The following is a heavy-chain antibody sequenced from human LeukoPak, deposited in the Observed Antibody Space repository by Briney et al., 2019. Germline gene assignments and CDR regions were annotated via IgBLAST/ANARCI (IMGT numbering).Heavy chain of an antibody. J-gene: IGHJ6*02. D-gene: IGHD1-26*01. CDR1: GYTFTSYY. Sequence: ASVKVSCKASGYTFTSYYMHWVRQAPGQGLEWMGIINPSGGSTSYAQKFQGRVTMTRDTSTSTVYMELSSLRSEDTAVYYCARDSGSYGPSYYYYYYGMDVWGQGTTVTVSS. V-gene: IGHV1-46*01. CDR2: INPSGGST. CDR3: ARDSGSYGPSYYYYYYGMDV.